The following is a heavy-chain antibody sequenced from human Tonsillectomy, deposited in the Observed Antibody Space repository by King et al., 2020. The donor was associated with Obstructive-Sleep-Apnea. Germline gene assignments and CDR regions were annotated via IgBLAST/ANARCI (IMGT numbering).Heavy chain of an antibody. J-gene: IGHJ6*02. V-gene: IGHV1-58*01. CDR2: IVIGSGDT. Sequence: QLVESGPEVKKPGTSVKVSCKASGFTFKTSGVQWGRQARGQRLEWIEWIVIGSGDTYFSQQFQDRVTLTTDRTAGTASMDLINLRSEDTAVYYCAAGTTDYYYFGMDVWGQGTTVTVSS. D-gene: IGHD4-11*01. CDR3: AAGTTDYYYFGMDV. CDR1: GFTFKTSG.